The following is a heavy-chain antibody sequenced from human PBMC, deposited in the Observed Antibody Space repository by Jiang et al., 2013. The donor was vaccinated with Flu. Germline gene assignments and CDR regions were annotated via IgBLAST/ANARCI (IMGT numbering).Heavy chain of an antibody. Sequence: VQLLESGGGLVQPGGSLRLSCAASGFTFSSYAMSWVRQAPGKGLEWVSVISGSGGSTYYADSVKGRFTISRDNSKNTLYLQMNSLRVEDTAVYFCAKSASGGDYDYTYYGMDVWGQGTTVTVSS. CDR3: AKSASGGDYDYTYYGMDV. V-gene: IGHV3-23*01. CDR2: ISGSGGST. J-gene: IGHJ6*02. D-gene: IGHD4-17*01. CDR1: GFTFSSYA.